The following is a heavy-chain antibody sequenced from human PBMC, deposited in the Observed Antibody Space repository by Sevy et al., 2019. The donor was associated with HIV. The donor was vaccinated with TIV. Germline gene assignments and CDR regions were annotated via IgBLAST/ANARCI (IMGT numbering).Heavy chain of an antibody. Sequence: GGSLRLSCAASGFTFSSYWMSWVRQAPGKGLEWVANIKQDGSEKYYVDSVKGRFTISRDNAKNSLYLQMNSLGAEDTAVYYCARDPHGSSWFGGVDYWGQGTLVTVSS. V-gene: IGHV3-7*01. CDR2: IKQDGSEK. CDR1: GFTFSSYW. D-gene: IGHD6-13*01. CDR3: ARDPHGSSWFGGVDY. J-gene: IGHJ4*02.